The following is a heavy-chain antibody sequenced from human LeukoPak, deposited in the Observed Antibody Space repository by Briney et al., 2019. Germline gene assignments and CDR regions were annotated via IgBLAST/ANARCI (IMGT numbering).Heavy chain of an antibody. V-gene: IGHV3-7*01. CDR2: IKPDGSQK. J-gene: IGHJ3*01. CDR1: EFTFSSYW. CDR3: ARASHYFGTGTYSSAL. Sequence: RSGGSLRLSCAASEFTFSSYWMNWVRQAPGKGLEWVANIKPDGSQKYFVDSVKGRFTISRDNADNLLYLEMNNLRADDTAVYYCARASHYFGTGTYSSALWGQGTLVIVSA. D-gene: IGHD3-10*01.